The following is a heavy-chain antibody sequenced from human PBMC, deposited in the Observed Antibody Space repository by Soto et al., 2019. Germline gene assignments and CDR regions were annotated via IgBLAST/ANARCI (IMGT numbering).Heavy chain of an antibody. CDR3: AREGSAHGGGY. CDR1: GFTVSSNY. D-gene: IGHD3-10*01. Sequence: EVQLVESGGGLVQPGGSLRLSCAASGFTVSSNYMSWVRQAPGKGLEWVSVIYSGGSTYYADSVKGRFTISRHHSKNTLYIQMNSRRAEDTAVYYCAREGSAHGGGYWGQGTLVTVSS. J-gene: IGHJ4*02. CDR2: IYSGGST. V-gene: IGHV3-53*04.